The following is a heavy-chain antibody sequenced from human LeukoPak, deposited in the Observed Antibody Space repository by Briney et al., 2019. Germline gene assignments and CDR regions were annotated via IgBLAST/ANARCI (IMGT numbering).Heavy chain of an antibody. V-gene: IGHV1-18*01. CDR3: ARRREYDDSSGYHDY. CDR1: GYTLTSYG. CDR2: ISAYNSNT. Sequence: GSVKDSCKASGYTLTSYGISWVRQAPGQGLDWMGWISAYNSNTDYAQKLQGRVTMTTDTSTSTAYMKLRSMRSDDTAVYYCARRREYDDSSGYHDYWGQGTLVTVSS. D-gene: IGHD3-22*01. J-gene: IGHJ4*02.